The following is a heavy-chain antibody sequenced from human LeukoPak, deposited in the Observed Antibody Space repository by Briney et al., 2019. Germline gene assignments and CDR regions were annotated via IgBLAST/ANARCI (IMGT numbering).Heavy chain of an antibody. Sequence: PGGSLRLSCAASGFTFDDYAMHWVRQAPGKGLEWVSGISWNSGSIGYADSVKGRFTISRDNAKNSLYLQMNSPRAEDTALYYCAACSGGIRGAFDYWGQGTLVTVSS. J-gene: IGHJ4*02. CDR1: GFTFDDYA. CDR2: ISWNSGSI. CDR3: AACSGGIRGAFDY. D-gene: IGHD1-26*01. V-gene: IGHV3-9*01.